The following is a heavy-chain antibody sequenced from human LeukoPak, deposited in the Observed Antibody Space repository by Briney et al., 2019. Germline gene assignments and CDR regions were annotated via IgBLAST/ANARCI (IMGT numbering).Heavy chain of an antibody. D-gene: IGHD4-17*01. J-gene: IGHJ3*01. CDR1: GFTFSDYA. V-gene: IGHV3-23*01. CDR2: IRGTGGTT. CDR3: GKDPNGDYVGAFDF. Sequence: GGSLRLSCAASGFTFSDYALIWVRQAPGKGLEWNSAIRGTGGTTYYADSVKGRCTISRDNSRNTVYLQMNSLRAEDTALYFCGKDPNGDYVGAFDFWGPGTMVTVSS.